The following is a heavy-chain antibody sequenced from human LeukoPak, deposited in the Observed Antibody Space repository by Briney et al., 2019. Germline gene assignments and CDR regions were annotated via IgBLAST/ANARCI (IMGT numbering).Heavy chain of an antibody. CDR3: AKDPPRGYAMDV. CDR2: IKSKTDGGTT. V-gene: IGHV3-15*01. J-gene: IGHJ6*02. CDR1: GFTFSNAW. D-gene: IGHD5-12*01. Sequence: PGGSLRLSCAASGFTFSNAWMSWVRQAPGKGLEWVGRIKSKTDGGTTDYAAPVKGRFTISRDNSKNTLYLQMNSLRAEDTALYYCAKDPPRGYAMDVWGQGTTVTVS.